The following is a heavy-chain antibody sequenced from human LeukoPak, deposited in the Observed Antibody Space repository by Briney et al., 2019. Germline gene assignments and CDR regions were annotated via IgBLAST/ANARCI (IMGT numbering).Heavy chain of an antibody. CDR2: IRYDGNNK. Sequence: GGSLRLSCAASGFIFSTYGMHWVRQAPGKGLEWVALIRYDGNNKYYADSVKGRFTISRDNSKNTLYLQMNSLRAEDTAVYYCAKPNSIISTGLYYFDYWGQGTLVTVSS. V-gene: IGHV3-30*02. CDR1: GFIFSTYG. CDR3: AKPNSIISTGLYYFDY. D-gene: IGHD6-19*01. J-gene: IGHJ4*02.